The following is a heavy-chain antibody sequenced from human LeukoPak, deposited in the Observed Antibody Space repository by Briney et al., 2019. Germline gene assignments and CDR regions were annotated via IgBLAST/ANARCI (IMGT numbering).Heavy chain of an antibody. D-gene: IGHD1-26*01. CDR2: INHSGST. Sequence: PSETLSLTCAVYGGSFSGYYWSWIRQPPGKGLEWIGEINHSGSTNYNPSLKSRVTISVDTSKNQFSLKLSSVTAADTAVYYCARESSGSYPYFDYWGQGTLVTVSS. V-gene: IGHV4-34*01. CDR1: GGSFSGYY. CDR3: ARESSGSYPYFDY. J-gene: IGHJ4*02.